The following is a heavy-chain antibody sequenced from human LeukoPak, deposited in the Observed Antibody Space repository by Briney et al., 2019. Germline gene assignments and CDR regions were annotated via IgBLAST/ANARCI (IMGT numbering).Heavy chain of an antibody. CDR3: ARGDSSGWYGY. V-gene: IGHV4-39*07. D-gene: IGHD6-19*01. J-gene: IGHJ4*02. CDR1: GGSISSSSYY. Sequence: SETLSLTCTVSGGSISSSSYYWGWIRQPPGKGLEWIGSIYYSGSTYYNPSLKSRVTISVDTSKNQFSLKLSSVTAADTAVYYCARGDSSGWYGYWGQGTLVTVSS. CDR2: IYYSGST.